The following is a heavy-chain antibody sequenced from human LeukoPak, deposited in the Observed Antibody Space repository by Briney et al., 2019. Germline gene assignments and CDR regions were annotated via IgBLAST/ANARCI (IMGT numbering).Heavy chain of an antibody. J-gene: IGHJ4*02. CDR1: GFTFDDYA. Sequence: GGSLRLSCAASGFTFDDYAMHWVRQAPGKGLEWVSGISWNSGSIGYADSVKGRFTISRDNAKNSLYLQMNSLRAEDMALYYCAKDESSVYGGSGRAFDYGGQGSLVTVSS. CDR3: AKDESSVYGGSGRAFDY. V-gene: IGHV3-9*03. CDR2: ISWNSGSI. D-gene: IGHD3-10*01.